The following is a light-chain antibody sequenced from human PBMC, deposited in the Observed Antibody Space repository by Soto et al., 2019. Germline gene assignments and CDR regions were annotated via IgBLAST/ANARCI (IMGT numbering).Light chain of an antibody. CDR3: GSYTTSSNYV. CDR2: DVS. V-gene: IGLV2-14*03. CDR1: ISDVGSYNY. J-gene: IGLJ1*01. Sequence: QSALTQPASVSGSPGQSITISCTGTISDVGSYNYVSWYQQYPGKAPKLMIYDVSTRPSGVSDRFSGSKSGNTASLTISGLRAEDEADYYCGSYTTSSNYVFGTGTNLTVL.